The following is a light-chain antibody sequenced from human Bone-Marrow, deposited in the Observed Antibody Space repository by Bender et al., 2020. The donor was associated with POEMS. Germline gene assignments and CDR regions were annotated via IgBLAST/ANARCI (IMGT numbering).Light chain of an antibody. V-gene: IGLV2-14*03. CDR3: TSYTNIGTQV. CDR2: EVT. CDR1: SSDVGGYDY. J-gene: IGLJ3*02. Sequence: QSALTQPASVSGSPEQSITISCTGTSSDVGGYDYVSWYQKYPGKAPKLMIYEVTVRFSGISTRFSASKSGNTASLTISGLQAEDEADYYCTSYTNIGTQVFGGGTKVTVL.